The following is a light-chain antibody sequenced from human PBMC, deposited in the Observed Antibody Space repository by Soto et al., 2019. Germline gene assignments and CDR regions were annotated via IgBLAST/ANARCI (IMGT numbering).Light chain of an antibody. J-gene: IGKJ4*01. CDR2: GAS. Sequence: LVVTQSPATLSVSPGERVTLSCRASQSVGTDLAWYQQKPGQAPRLLIYGASTRATGISARFSGSGSGTDFSHTINNPQSEDSAVYYCQPYNKWPPVTFGGGAKIEIK. CDR1: QSVGTD. V-gene: IGKV3-15*01. CDR3: QPYNKWPPVT.